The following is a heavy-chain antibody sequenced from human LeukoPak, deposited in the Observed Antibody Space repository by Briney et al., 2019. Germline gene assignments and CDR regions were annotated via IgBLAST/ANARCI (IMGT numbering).Heavy chain of an antibody. CDR3: ARRGYCSGGDCFSAGFDI. CDR1: GHSFTSYW. CDR2: IYPTDSDT. V-gene: IGHV5-51*01. D-gene: IGHD2-15*01. Sequence: GESLKISCKGSGHSFTSYWIAWVRQMPGKGLEWMGIIYPTDSDTRYSPSFHGQVTMSADKSISTTYLQWSSLKASDTAMYYCARRGYCSGGDCFSAGFDIWGQGTMVTVSS. J-gene: IGHJ3*02.